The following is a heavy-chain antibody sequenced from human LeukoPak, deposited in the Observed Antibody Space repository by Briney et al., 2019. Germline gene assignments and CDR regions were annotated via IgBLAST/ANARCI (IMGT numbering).Heavy chain of an antibody. J-gene: IGHJ4*02. CDR2: TYYRSKWYN. D-gene: IGHD6-19*01. CDR1: GDSVSSNSAA. Sequence: SQTLSLTCAISGDSVSSNSAAWNWIRQSPSRGLEWLGRTYYRSKWYNDYAVSVKSRITTNPDTSKNQFSLQLNSVTPEDTAVYYCAKTDLAVAGSYFDYWGQGTLVTVSS. CDR3: AKTDLAVAGSYFDY. V-gene: IGHV6-1*01.